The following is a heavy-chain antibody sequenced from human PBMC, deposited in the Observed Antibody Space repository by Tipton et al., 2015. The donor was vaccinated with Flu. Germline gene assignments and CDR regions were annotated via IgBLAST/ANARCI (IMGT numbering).Heavy chain of an antibody. Sequence: TLSLTCTVSGGSLISNYWSWIRQPPGKGLEWIGYIYHSGSTYYNPSLQDRVTISLDTSKNQFSLKLTSVTAADTAVYYCARDPGPYCTGVSCYIDYWGQGTLVTVSS. CDR2: IYHSGST. D-gene: IGHD2-8*02. CDR1: GGSLISNY. CDR3: ARDPGPYCTGVSCYIDY. V-gene: IGHV4-59*01. J-gene: IGHJ4*02.